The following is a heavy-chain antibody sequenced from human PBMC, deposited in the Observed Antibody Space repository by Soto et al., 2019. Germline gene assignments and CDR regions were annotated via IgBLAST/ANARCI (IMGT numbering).Heavy chain of an antibody. Sequence: ASVKVSCKASGYTFTTYAMHWVRQAPGQRLEWMGWINAGNGNTKYSQKFQGRVTITRDTSATTAYMELSSLRSEDSTVYYCARDIGYPLYGMDVWGQGTTVTVSS. CDR2: INAGNGNT. CDR3: ARDIGYPLYGMDV. D-gene: IGHD6-25*01. J-gene: IGHJ6*02. CDR1: GYTFTTYA. V-gene: IGHV1-3*01.